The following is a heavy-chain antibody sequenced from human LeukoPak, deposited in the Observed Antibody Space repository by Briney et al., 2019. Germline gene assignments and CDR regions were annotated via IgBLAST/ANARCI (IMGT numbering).Heavy chain of an antibody. CDR3: AKDLTWNQADY. Sequence: GRSLRLSCAASGFTFNNYWMHWFRQAPGKGLEWVSRINTDGSKVSYADSVTGRFTISRDNAKNTLFLQMNSLRVEDTAVYYCAKDLTWNQADYWGQGTLVTVSS. D-gene: IGHD1-14*01. CDR1: GFTFNNYW. J-gene: IGHJ4*02. V-gene: IGHV3-74*01. CDR2: INTDGSKV.